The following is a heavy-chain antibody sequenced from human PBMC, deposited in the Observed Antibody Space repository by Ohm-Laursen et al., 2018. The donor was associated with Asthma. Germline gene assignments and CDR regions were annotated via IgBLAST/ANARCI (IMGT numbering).Heavy chain of an antibody. CDR1: GFSITTSGVG. J-gene: IGHJ5*02. D-gene: IGHD1-26*01. CDR3: ARTKWAGVTSAWFDP. CDR2: IYWDDDR. V-gene: IGHV2-5*02. Sequence: TQTLPLTCTFSGFSITTSGVGVGWLRQPPQKALEWLAVIYWDDDRQYRPSLRSRLTITKDTSKNQVVLTMTNMDPVDTGTYFCARTKWAGVTSAWFDPWGQGTLVTVSS.